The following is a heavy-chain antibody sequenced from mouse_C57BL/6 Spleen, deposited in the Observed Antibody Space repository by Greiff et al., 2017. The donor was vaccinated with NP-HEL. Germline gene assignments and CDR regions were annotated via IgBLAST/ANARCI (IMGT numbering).Heavy chain of an antibody. CDR2: ISDGGSYT. D-gene: IGHD2-4*01. CDR3: ARGRLPFDY. Sequence: DVKLVESGGGLVKPGGSLKLSCAASGFTFSSYAMSWVRQTPEKRLEWVATISDGGSYTYYPDNVKGRFTISRDNAKNNLYLQMSHLKSEDTAMYYCARGRLPFDYWVQGTTLTVSS. V-gene: IGHV5-4*03. CDR1: GFTFSSYA. J-gene: IGHJ2*01.